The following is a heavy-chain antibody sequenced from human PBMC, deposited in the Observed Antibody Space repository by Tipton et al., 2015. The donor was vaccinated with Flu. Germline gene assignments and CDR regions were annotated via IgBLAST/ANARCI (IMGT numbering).Heavy chain of an antibody. Sequence: GLVKPSETLSLTCTVSGGSISSYYWSWIRQPPGKGLQWIGYIYYSGSTNYNPSPKSRVTISVDTSKTQFSLNLSSVSAADTAVYYCARGRSYSSARLDYWGQGTLVTVSS. CDR1: GGSISSYY. CDR3: ARGRSYSSARLDY. J-gene: IGHJ4*02. D-gene: IGHD6-6*01. CDR2: IYYSGST. V-gene: IGHV4-59*01.